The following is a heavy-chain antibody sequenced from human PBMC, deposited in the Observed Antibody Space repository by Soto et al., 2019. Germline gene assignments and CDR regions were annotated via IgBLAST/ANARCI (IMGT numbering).Heavy chain of an antibody. J-gene: IGHJ4*02. CDR2: INSDGSST. V-gene: IGHV3-74*01. Sequence: EAQLVESGGGLVQPGGSLRLSCAASGFTFSSYWMHWVRQAPGKGLVWVSRINSDGSSTSHADSVKGRFTISRDNAKNTLYLQMNSLRAEDTAVYYCVRTSLVVAAATREDYWGQGTLVTVSS. CDR1: GFTFSSYW. CDR3: VRTSLVVAAATREDY. D-gene: IGHD2-15*01.